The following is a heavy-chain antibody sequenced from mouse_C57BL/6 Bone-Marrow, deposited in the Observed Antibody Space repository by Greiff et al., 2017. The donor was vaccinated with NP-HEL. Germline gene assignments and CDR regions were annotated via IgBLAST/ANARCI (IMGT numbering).Heavy chain of an antibody. CDR2: INYDGSST. V-gene: IGHV5-16*01. D-gene: IGHD1-1*01. J-gene: IGHJ1*03. CDR3: ARGIYYYDSYWYFDV. Sequence: EVKLVESEGGLVQPGSSMKLSCTASGFTFSDYYMAWVRQVPEKGLEWVANINYDGSSTYYLDSLKSRFIISRDNAKNILYLQLSSLKSENTATYYGARGIYYYDSYWYFDVWGTGTTVTVSS. CDR1: GFTFSDYY.